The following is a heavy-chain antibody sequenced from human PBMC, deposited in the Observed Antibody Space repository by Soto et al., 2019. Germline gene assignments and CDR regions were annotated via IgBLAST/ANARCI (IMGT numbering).Heavy chain of an antibody. CDR3: ARGSEPRLTICGVVIAWDAADI. V-gene: IGHV1-69*13. CDR1: GGTFSSYA. D-gene: IGHD3-3*01. CDR2: IIPIFGTA. J-gene: IGHJ3*02. Sequence: SVNVSCKAAGGTFSSYAISWVRQAPGQGLEWMGGIIPIFGTANYAQKFQGRVTITADESTSTAYMELSSLRSEDTAVYYCARGSEPRLTICGVVIAWDAADIGG.